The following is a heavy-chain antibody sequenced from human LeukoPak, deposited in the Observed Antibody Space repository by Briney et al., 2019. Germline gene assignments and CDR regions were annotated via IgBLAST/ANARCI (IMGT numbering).Heavy chain of an antibody. CDR2: SSPGRSDT. D-gene: IGHD5-12*01. Sequence: LGSTLQISRNAARYIFTCYWIGGPRELPGKGLEGMGISSPGRSDTSDGPSYQRQVTISADKSISTAYLQWSSLNASDTAMYYCARLEPLRGYSGYDYSNWGQGTRVTVSS. V-gene: IGHV5-51*01. CDR3: ARLEPLRGYSGYDYSN. J-gene: IGHJ4*02. CDR1: RYIFTCYW.